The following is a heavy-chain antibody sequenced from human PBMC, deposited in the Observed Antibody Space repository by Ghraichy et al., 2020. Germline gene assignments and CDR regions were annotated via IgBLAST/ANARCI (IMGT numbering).Heavy chain of an antibody. CDR1: GFTFSTYS. CDR3: ARGLSSSGDY. Sequence: GGSLRLSCAASGFTFSTYSMNWVRQAPGKGLEWVSYITTSSSTIYYADSVKGRFTISRDNAKNSLYLQMNSLRDEDTAVYYCARGLSSSGDYWGQGTLVTVSS. V-gene: IGHV3-48*02. CDR2: ITTSSSTI. D-gene: IGHD6-6*01. J-gene: IGHJ4*02.